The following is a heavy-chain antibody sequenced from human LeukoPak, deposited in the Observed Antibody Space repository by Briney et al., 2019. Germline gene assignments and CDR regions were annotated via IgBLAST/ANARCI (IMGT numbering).Heavy chain of an antibody. CDR2: INANGDTT. CDR3: ARDPHFLYSSSPGFDP. J-gene: IGHJ5*02. Sequence: GGSLRLSCAASGFSFSGCAMDWVRQAPGKGLEWVSYINANGDTTHYADSVRGRFTVSRDNAKNTLYLQMNSLRAEDTAVYYCARDPHFLYSSSPGFDPWGQGTLVTVSS. V-gene: IGHV3-48*03. CDR1: GFSFSGCA. D-gene: IGHD6-6*01.